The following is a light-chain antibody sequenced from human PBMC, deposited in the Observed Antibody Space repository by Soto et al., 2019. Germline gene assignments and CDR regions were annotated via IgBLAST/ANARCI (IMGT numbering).Light chain of an antibody. CDR1: TGAVTSGHS. J-gene: IGLJ3*02. CDR2: DTN. Sequence: QAVVTQEPSLTVSPGGTVTLTCGSSTGAVTSGHSPYWFQQRPGRAPRTLIYDTNNKHSWTPARFSGSLLGGKAALTLSGAQPDDEADYYCLLSYGATRVFGGGTKLTVL. CDR3: LLSYGATRV. V-gene: IGLV7-46*01.